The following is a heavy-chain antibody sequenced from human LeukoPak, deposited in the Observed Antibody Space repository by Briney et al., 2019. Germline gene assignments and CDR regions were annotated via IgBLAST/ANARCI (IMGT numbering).Heavy chain of an antibody. CDR1: GFTFSSYA. CDR3: AKDLPAVAYLHGAFDS. Sequence: PGGSLRLSCAASGFTFSSYAMSWVRQAPGKGLEWVSGIISSGGRTYYADSVKGRFTISRDNSNNTLYLQMNSLRAEDTALYYCAKDLPAVAYLHGAFDSWGQGTMVTVSS. J-gene: IGHJ3*01. V-gene: IGHV3-23*01. CDR2: IISSGGRT. D-gene: IGHD6-19*01.